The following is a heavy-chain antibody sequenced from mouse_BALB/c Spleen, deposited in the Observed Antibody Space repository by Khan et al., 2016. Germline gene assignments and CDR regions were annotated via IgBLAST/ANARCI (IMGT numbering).Heavy chain of an antibody. CDR2: IYPFNDGS. Sequence: VQLQQSGPELVKPGASVKISCKAAGYTFSRYVMHWVKQKPGQGLEWIGYIYPFNDGSKYNEKFKGKATLTSDKSSSTAYMVLSSLTSGDAADYYGAREGMMTFAYWGQGTLVTVSA. CDR1: GYTFSRYV. CDR3: AREGMMTFAY. V-gene: IGHV1S136*01. D-gene: IGHD2-3*01. J-gene: IGHJ3*01.